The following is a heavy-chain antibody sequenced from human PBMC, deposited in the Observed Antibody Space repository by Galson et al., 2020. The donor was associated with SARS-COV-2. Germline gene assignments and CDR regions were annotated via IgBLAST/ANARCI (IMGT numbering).Heavy chain of an antibody. J-gene: IGHJ4*02. Sequence: ASVKVSCKASGDNFMKYGISWVRQAPGQGLEWMGWIGTNTGNTNYAQNLQGRVTLTTDTSTTTAYMELRSLRSDDTAVYYCARETSSGWYEYWGQGTLVTVSS. V-gene: IGHV1-18*01. D-gene: IGHD6-19*01. CDR1: GDNFMKYG. CDR2: IGTNTGNT. CDR3: ARETSSGWYEY.